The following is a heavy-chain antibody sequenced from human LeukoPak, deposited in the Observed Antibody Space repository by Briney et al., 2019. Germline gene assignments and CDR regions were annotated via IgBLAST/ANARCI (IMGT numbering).Heavy chain of an antibody. D-gene: IGHD2-2*01. Sequence: QPGGSLRLSCAASGFTFSRYWMTWVRQAPGKGLEWVANIKEDGSEKYYVDSVKGRFTISRDNAKNSLYLQMNSLRAEDTAVYYCARDWGYCSSTTCPLDYWGQGTLVTVSS. CDR2: IKEDGSEK. V-gene: IGHV3-7*04. CDR3: ARDWGYCSSTTCPLDY. CDR1: GFTFSRYW. J-gene: IGHJ4*02.